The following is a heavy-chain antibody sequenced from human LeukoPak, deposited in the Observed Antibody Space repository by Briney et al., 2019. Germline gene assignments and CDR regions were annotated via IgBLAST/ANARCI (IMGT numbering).Heavy chain of an antibody. J-gene: IGHJ6*03. CDR3: AREWYYYDSSGYYFYYYMDV. V-gene: IGHV1-46*01. D-gene: IGHD3-22*01. CDR1: GYTFTSYY. CDR2: INPSGSGT. Sequence: ASVKVSCKASGYTFTSYYLHWVRQAPGQGLEWMGIINPSGSGTTYAQKFQGRVTMTRDMSTSTVYMELSSLRSDDTAVYYCAREWYYYDSSGYYFYYYMDVWGKGTTVTISS.